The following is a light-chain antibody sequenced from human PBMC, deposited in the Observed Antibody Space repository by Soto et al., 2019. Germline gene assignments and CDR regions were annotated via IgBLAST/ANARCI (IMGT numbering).Light chain of an antibody. CDR1: QSVSSY. CDR2: GAS. CDR3: HQYGGSAWT. J-gene: IGKJ1*01. Sequence: IVLTQSPGTLSLSPGERATLSCRASQSVSSYLAWYRQKPGQAPRLVIYGASSRATGISDRFSGSGSGTDFTLTISRLEPEDVAMYYCHQYGGSAWTFGQGTKVDIK. V-gene: IGKV3-20*01.